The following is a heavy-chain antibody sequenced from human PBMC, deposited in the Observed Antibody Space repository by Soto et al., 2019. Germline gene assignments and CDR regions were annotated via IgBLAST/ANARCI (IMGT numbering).Heavy chain of an antibody. V-gene: IGHV4-4*02. Sequence: TSETLSLTCFVSGGSISSNEWWSWVRQPPGKGLEWIGEINHSGSTNYNPSLKSRVTISVDTSKNQFSLKLSSVTAADTAVYYCARCPRSSSSLILDWGQGTLVTVSS. CDR2: INHSGST. CDR1: GGSISSNEW. D-gene: IGHD6-6*01. J-gene: IGHJ4*02. CDR3: ARCPRSSSSLILD.